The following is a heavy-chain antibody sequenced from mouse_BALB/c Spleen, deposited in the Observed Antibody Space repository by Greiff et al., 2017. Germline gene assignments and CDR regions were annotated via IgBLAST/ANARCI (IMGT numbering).Heavy chain of an antibody. J-gene: IGHJ2*01. D-gene: IGHD1-1*01. CDR1: GFTFSSYA. CDR3: ARGPVVEYYFDY. V-gene: IGHV5-6-5*01. CDR2: ISSGGST. Sequence: EVKLMESGGGLVKPGGSLKLSCAASGFTFSSYAMSWVRQTPEKRLEWVASISSGGSTYYPDSVKGRFTISRDNARNILYLQMSSLRSEDTAMYYCARGPVVEYYFDYWGQGTTLTVSS.